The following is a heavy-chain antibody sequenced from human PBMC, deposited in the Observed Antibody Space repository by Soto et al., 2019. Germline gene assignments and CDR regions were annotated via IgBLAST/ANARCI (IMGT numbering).Heavy chain of an antibody. V-gene: IGHV4-30-2*01. CDR2: IYQTGRT. J-gene: IGHJ6*02. D-gene: IGHD3-3*01. Sequence: QLQLQESGSGLVQPSQTLSLTCTASGGSISTSGYSWTWIRQPPGGDLEWIGSIYQTGRTYVIPSLKSRVTMSLDKSKNQFSLNLTSVTAADTALYYCAREMTIFGVAPGGGVDVWGQGTTVTVSS. CDR1: GGSISTSGYS. CDR3: AREMTIFGVAPGGGVDV.